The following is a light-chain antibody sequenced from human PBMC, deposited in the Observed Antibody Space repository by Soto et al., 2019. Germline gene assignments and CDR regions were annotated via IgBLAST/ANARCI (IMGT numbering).Light chain of an antibody. J-gene: IGLJ2*01. CDR1: SSGVGGYNY. CDR2: EVS. V-gene: IGLV2-8*01. Sequence: QSALTQPPSASGSPGQSVTISCTGTSSGVGGYNYVSWYQQHPGKAPKLMIYEVSKRPSGVPDRFSGSKSGNTASLTVSGLQAEDEADYYSSSYAGSNNVVFGGGTKLTVL. CDR3: SSYAGSNNVV.